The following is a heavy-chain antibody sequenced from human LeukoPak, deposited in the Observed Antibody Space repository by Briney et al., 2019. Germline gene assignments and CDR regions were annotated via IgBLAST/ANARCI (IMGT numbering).Heavy chain of an antibody. CDR2: IYYSGST. CDR3: ARNQAVAGTPPNHYYSDY. V-gene: IGHV4-39*07. Sequence: PSETLSLTCTVSADSISSSSYYWGWIRQPPGKGLEWIGTIYYSGSTSYNPSLESRVTISIDTSKNQFSLKLSSVTAADTAVYYCARNQAVAGTPPNHYYSDYWGQGTLVTVSS. D-gene: IGHD6-19*01. J-gene: IGHJ4*02. CDR1: ADSISSSSYY.